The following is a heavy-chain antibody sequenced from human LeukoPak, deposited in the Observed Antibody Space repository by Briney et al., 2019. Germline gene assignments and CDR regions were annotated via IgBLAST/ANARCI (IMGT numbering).Heavy chain of an antibody. V-gene: IGHV3-73*01. J-gene: IGHJ4*02. CDR2: IRSKANSYAT. D-gene: IGHD6-19*01. CDR3: TRPSDSYGSGWYARDY. Sequence: GGSLRLSCAASGFTFSGSAMHWVRQASGKGLEWVGRIRSKANSYATAYAASVKGRFTISRDDSKNTAYLQMNSLKTEDTAVYYCTRPSDSYGSGWYARDYWGQGTLVTVSS. CDR1: GFTFSGSA.